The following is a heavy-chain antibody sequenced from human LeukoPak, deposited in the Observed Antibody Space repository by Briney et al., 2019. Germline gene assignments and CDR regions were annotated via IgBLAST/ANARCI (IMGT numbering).Heavy chain of an antibody. D-gene: IGHD3-10*01. Sequence: GGSLRLSCAASGFTFSSYDTSWVRQAPGKGLEWVSGINWNGGSTGYADSVKGRFTISRDNAKNSLYLQMNSLRAEDTALYYCARDTSSSYGSGSDYWGQGTLVTVSS. CDR3: ARDTSSSYGSGSDY. J-gene: IGHJ4*02. CDR1: GFTFSSYD. CDR2: INWNGGST. V-gene: IGHV3-20*04.